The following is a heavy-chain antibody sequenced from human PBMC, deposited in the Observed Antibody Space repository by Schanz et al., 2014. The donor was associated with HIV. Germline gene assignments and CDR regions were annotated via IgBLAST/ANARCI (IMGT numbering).Heavy chain of an antibody. CDR1: GFTFGNYA. Sequence: EVQLVESRGGLVQPGRSLRLSCAGSGFTFGNYAMHWVRQAPGKGLEWVSGISWSSGNIGYADSVKGRFTISRDNAKNSLYLQMSSLRREDTAFYYCAKGVSVAGSSYYFDYWGQGALVTVSS. CDR2: ISWSSGNI. J-gene: IGHJ4*02. V-gene: IGHV3-9*01. D-gene: IGHD6-19*01. CDR3: AKGVSVAGSSYYFDY.